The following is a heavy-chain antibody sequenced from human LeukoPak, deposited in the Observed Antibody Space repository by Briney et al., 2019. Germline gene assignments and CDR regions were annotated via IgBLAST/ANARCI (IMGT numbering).Heavy chain of an antibody. J-gene: IGHJ6*02. V-gene: IGHV3-53*01. CDR1: GFTVSSNY. Sequence: GGSLRLSCAASGFTVSSNYTSWVRQAPGKGLEWVSVIYSGGSTYYADSVKGRFTISRDNSKNTLYLQMNSLRAEDTAVYYCAREITMVRGVIYYYGMDVWGQGTTVTVSS. CDR2: IYSGGST. CDR3: AREITMVRGVIYYYGMDV. D-gene: IGHD3-10*01.